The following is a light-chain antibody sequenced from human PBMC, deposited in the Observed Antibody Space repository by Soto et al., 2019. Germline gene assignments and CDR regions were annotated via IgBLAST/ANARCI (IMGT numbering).Light chain of an antibody. CDR1: SSDVGSYNL. V-gene: IGLV2-23*01. Sequence: QSALTQPASVSGSPGQSITISCTGTSSDVGSYNLVSWYQQHPGKAPKLMIYVGSERPSGVSNRFSGSKSGNTASLTISGLRAEDEADYYCFSYAGINTYVFGSGTKLTVL. J-gene: IGLJ1*01. CDR3: FSYAGINTYV. CDR2: VGS.